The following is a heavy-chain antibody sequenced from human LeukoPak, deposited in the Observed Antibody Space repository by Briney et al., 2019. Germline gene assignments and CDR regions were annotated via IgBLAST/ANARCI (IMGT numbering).Heavy chain of an antibody. CDR1: GFTFSSYW. CDR3: ARDCSGGSCYLLDY. Sequence: GGSLRLSCAASGFTFSSYWMSWVRQAPGKGLEWVANIEQDGSEKYYVDSVKGRFAISRDNAKNSLYLQMNSLRAEDTAVYYCARDCSGGSCYLLDYWGQGTLVTVSS. CDR2: IEQDGSEK. V-gene: IGHV3-7*01. J-gene: IGHJ4*02. D-gene: IGHD2-15*01.